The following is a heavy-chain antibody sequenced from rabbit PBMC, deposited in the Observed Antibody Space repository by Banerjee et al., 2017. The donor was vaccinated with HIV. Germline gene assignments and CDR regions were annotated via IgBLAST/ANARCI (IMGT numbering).Heavy chain of an antibody. CDR1: GFSFSDRDV. Sequence: QLEESGGGLVKPEGSLTLTCKASGFSFSDRDVMCWVRQAPGKGLEWIGYIDPVFGSTYYASWVNGRFTISSHNAQNTLYLQLNSLTAADTATYFCARGGGLWGPGTLVTVS. CDR2: IDPVFGST. J-gene: IGHJ4*01. CDR3: ARGGGL. V-gene: IGHV1S7*01.